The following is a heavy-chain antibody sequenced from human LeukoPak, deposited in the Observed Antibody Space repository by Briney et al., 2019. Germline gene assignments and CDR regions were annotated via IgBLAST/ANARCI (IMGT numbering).Heavy chain of an antibody. CDR3: ARGMKGGYYGSGIYSRKYGMDV. D-gene: IGHD3-10*01. CDR2: INHSGST. V-gene: IGHV4-34*01. J-gene: IGHJ6*02. CDR1: GGSFSGYY. Sequence: SETLSLTCAVYGGSFSGYYWSWIRQPPGKGLEWIGEINHSGSTSYNPSLKSRVTISVDTSKNQFSLRLSSVTAADTAVYCCARGMKGGYYGSGIYSRKYGMDVWGQGTTVTVSS.